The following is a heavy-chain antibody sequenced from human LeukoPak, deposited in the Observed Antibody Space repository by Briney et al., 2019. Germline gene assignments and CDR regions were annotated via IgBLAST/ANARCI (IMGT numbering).Heavy chain of an antibody. Sequence: PGASLRLSCAASGFIFRNYAMSWVRQAPGKGLEWVSAITGSGDTTYYADSVKGRFTISRDNSKNTLYEEMNTLRAEDTAVYYCAKWGDYDILTGYYVSDFWGQGTLVTVSS. CDR3: AKWGDYDILTGYYVSDF. CDR1: GFIFRNYA. J-gene: IGHJ4*02. CDR2: ITGSGDTT. V-gene: IGHV3-23*01. D-gene: IGHD3-9*01.